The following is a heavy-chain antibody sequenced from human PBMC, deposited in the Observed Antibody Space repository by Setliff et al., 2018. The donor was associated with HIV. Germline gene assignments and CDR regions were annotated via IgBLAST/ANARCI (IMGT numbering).Heavy chain of an antibody. Sequence: GGSLRLSCAASGFTFSSYEMNWVRQAPGQGLEWVGRIKSRTDGGTTDYSAPVKGRFTISRDDSKKTLYLQMNTLRTEDTAFYYCTTNRRWFGDVLDSWGQGILVTVSS. V-gene: IGHV3-15*05. J-gene: IGHJ4*02. CDR3: TTNRRWFGDVLDS. CDR2: IKSRTDGGTT. D-gene: IGHD3-10*01. CDR1: GFTFSSYE.